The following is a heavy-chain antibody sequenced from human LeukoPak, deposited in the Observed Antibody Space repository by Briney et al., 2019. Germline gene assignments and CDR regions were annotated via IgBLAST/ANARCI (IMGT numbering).Heavy chain of an antibody. Sequence: ASVKVSCKASGYTFTGYYMHWVRQAPGQGLEWMGWINPNSGGTNYAQKFQSRVTMTRDTSISTAYMELSRLRSDDTAVYYCARDDCSSTSCYTLDYWGQGTLVTVSS. J-gene: IGHJ4*02. CDR1: GYTFTGYY. CDR3: ARDDCSSTSCYTLDY. D-gene: IGHD2-2*02. V-gene: IGHV1-2*02. CDR2: INPNSGGT.